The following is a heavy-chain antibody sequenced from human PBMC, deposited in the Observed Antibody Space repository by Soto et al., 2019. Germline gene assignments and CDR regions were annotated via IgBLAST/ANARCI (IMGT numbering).Heavy chain of an antibody. CDR1: GGTFSSYA. CDR2: IIPIFGTA. J-gene: IGHJ4*02. D-gene: IGHD3-22*01. CDR3: ASTFYDSSGYYDDYFDY. Sequence: ASVKVSCKASGGTFSSYAISWVRQAPGQGLEWMGGIIPIFGTANYAQKFQGRVTITADESTSTAYMELSSLRSEDTAVYYCASTFYDSSGYYDDYFDYWGQGTLVTVSS. V-gene: IGHV1-69*13.